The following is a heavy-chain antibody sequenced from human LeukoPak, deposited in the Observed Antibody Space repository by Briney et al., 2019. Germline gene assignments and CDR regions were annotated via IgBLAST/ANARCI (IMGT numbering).Heavy chain of an antibody. J-gene: IGHJ6*03. CDR2: ISSGGNTI. D-gene: IGHD2-8*01. CDR1: GFTFSDYS. CDR3: ARVPHCTNGVCHNYYYMDV. V-gene: IGHV3-11*01. Sequence: GGSLRLSCAASGFTFSDYSVNWIRQAPGKGLERVSYISSGGNTIYYADSVEGRFTISRDNAKKSLDLQMNSLRAEDTAVYYCARVPHCTNGVCHNYYYMDVWGKGTTVTVSS.